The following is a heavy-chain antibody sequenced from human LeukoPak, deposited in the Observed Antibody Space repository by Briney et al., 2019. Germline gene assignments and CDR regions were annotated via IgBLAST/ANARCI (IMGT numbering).Heavy chain of an antibody. V-gene: IGHV1-2*02. CDR1: GYSFTGYY. CDR2: INPNSGGT. CDR3: ARDLEVRGVLYYFDY. D-gene: IGHD3-10*01. J-gene: IGHJ4*02. Sequence: ASVKVSCKPSGYSFTGYYMHWVRQAPGQGLEWMGWINPNSGGTNYAQKVQDRVTMTRDTSISAAYMELSRLRSDDTAVYYCARDLEVRGVLYYFDYWGQGTLVTVSS.